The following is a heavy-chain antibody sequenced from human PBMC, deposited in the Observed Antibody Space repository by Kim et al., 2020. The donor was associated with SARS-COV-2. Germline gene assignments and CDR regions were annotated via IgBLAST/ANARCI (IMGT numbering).Heavy chain of an antibody. V-gene: IGHV4-31*03. CDR3: ARDNQAEGNYYYYGMDV. CDR1: GGSISSGGYY. D-gene: IGHD2-2*01. J-gene: IGHJ6*02. Sequence: SETLSLTCTVSGGSISSGGYYWSWIRQHPGKGLEWIGYIYYSGSTYYNPSLKSRVTISVDTSKNQFSLNLSSVTAADMAVYYCARDNQAEGNYYYYGMDVWGQGTTVTVSS. CDR2: IYYSGST.